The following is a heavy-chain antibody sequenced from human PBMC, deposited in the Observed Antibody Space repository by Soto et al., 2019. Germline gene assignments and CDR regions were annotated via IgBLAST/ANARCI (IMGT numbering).Heavy chain of an antibody. CDR1: GYTFTGYY. CDR3: ARERYWVAATSYYYHYYGMDV. D-gene: IGHD2-15*01. J-gene: IGHJ6*02. V-gene: IGHV1-2*04. CDR2: INPNSGGT. Sequence: ASVKVSCKASGYTFTGYYMHWVRQAPGQGLEWMGGINPNSGGTNYAQKFQGWVTMTRDTSISTAYMELSRLRSDDTAVYYCARERYWVAATSYYYHYYGMDVWGQGTTVTVSS.